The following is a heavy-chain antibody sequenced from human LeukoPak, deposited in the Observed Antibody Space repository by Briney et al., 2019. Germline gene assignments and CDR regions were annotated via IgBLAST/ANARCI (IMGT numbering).Heavy chain of an antibody. Sequence: WASVKVSCKASGYTFTGYYIHWVRQAPGQGLEWMGWINPHNGDTNYAQKFQGRVTMTRDTSITTAYMDLSRLKSDDTAVYYCATVRDIVVGGGPYYFDYWGQGTLVTVSS. CDR3: ATVRDIVVGGGPYYFDY. J-gene: IGHJ4*02. CDR2: INPHNGDT. V-gene: IGHV1-2*02. CDR1: GYTFTGYY. D-gene: IGHD2-15*01.